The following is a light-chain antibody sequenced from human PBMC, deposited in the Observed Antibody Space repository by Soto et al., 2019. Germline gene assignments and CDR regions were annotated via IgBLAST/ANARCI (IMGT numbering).Light chain of an antibody. CDR2: WAA. V-gene: IGKV4-1*01. Sequence: DIVMTQSPDSLAVSLGERATINCKSSQSVLYSTNNKNYLAWYQQKPGQPPKLLIYWAATRESGVPDRFSGSGSGIDFTLTISSLQAEDVAVYYCQQYYIPPLTFGGGTKVEIE. J-gene: IGKJ4*01. CDR1: QSVLYSTNNKNY. CDR3: QQYYIPPLT.